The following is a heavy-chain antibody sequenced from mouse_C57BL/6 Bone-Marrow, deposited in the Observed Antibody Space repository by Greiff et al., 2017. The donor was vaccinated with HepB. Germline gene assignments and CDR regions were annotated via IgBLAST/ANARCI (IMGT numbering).Heavy chain of an antibody. J-gene: IGHJ4*01. CDR3: ARGQLRPSMDY. CDR1: GFNFTFYY. D-gene: IGHD3-2*02. Sequence: EVQLQQSGAELVKPGASVTFSCSASGFNFTFYYMPWVNQWTEQGLEWIGRIDPEDGETNYAPKFQGKATITADTSSNTAYLQLSSLTSEDTAVYYCARGQLRPSMDYWGQGTSVTVSS. V-gene: IGHV14-2*01. CDR2: IDPEDGET.